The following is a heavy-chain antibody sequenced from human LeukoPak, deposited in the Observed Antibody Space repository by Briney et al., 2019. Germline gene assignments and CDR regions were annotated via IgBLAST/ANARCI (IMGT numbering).Heavy chain of an antibody. CDR1: GFSFSSYS. V-gene: IGHV3-21*01. Sequence: GGSLRLSCAVSGFSFSSYSMNWVRQAPGKGLEWVSSISSSNSYIYYADSVKGRFTISRDNAKNSLYLQMNSLRAEDTAVYYCARDYGGSYFYPNAFDYWGQGTLVTVSS. CDR2: ISSSNSYI. CDR3: ARDYGGSYFYPNAFDY. J-gene: IGHJ4*02. D-gene: IGHD1-26*01.